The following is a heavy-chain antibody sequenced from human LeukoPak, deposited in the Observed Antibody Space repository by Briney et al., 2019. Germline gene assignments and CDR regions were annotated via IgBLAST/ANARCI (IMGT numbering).Heavy chain of an antibody. CDR1: GYSFTSYW. J-gene: IGHJ5*02. V-gene: IGHV5-51*01. Sequence: PGESLKISCKGSGYSFTSYWIGWVRQTPGKGLEWMGIIYPGDSDTRYSPSFQGQVTISADKSISTAYLQWSSLKASDTAMYYCARQGQWLLNWFDPWGQGTQVTVSS. CDR2: IYPGDSDT. CDR3: ARQGQWLLNWFDP. D-gene: IGHD5-12*01.